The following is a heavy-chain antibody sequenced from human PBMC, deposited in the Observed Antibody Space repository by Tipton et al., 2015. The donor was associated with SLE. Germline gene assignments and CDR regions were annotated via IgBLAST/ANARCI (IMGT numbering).Heavy chain of an antibody. CDR2: IPYDGSKK. CDR3: AQEASSWYTFDF. Sequence: SLRLSCAASGFTFRSYGMHWVRQAPGKGLEWLAYIPYDGSKKYYADFVKGRFTISRDNSKNTLYLQMNSLRTEDTAVYYCAQEASSWYTFDFWGQGTLVTVSS. J-gene: IGHJ4*02. D-gene: IGHD6-13*01. V-gene: IGHV3-30*02. CDR1: GFTFRSYG.